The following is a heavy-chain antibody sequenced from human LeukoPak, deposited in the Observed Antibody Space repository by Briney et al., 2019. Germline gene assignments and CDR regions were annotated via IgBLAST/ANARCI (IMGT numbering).Heavy chain of an antibody. Sequence: GESLKIFLKGSGYSFTSYWIAWVRQMPGKGLEWMGIIYPGDSDTTYNPPFQGQVTISADKSITTAYLQWSSLKASDTATYYCARTYSGGPMGSCDYWGDGTLVTVSS. CDR2: IYPGDSDT. CDR3: ARTYSGGPMGSCDY. V-gene: IGHV5-51*01. CDR1: GYSFTSYW. D-gene: IGHD6-19*01. J-gene: IGHJ4*01.